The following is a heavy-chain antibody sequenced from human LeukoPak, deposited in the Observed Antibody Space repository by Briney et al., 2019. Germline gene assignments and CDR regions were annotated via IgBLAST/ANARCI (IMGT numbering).Heavy chain of an antibody. CDR3: AELGITMIGGV. V-gene: IGHV3-23*01. CDR2: ISGSGGST. CDR1: GFTFGDYD. Sequence: GRSLRLSCTASGFTFGDYDMSWVRQAPGKGLEWVSAISGSGGSTYYADSVKGRFTISRDNAKNSLYLQMNSLRAEDTAVYYCAELGITMIGGVWGKGTTVTISS. J-gene: IGHJ6*04. D-gene: IGHD3-10*02.